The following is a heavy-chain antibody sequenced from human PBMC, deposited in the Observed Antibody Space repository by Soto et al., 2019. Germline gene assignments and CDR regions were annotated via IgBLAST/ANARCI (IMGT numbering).Heavy chain of an antibody. V-gene: IGHV4-61*01. CDR1: GGSVSSGSFH. CDR3: ARIGGWYDIDF. CDR2: IFYNGTA. D-gene: IGHD6-19*01. Sequence: VQLQESGPGQVKPSETLSLTCSVSGGSVSSGSFHWSWIRQPPVKGLQFIGSIFYNGTANYSPSLKNRVSISIDTSQSQFFLQLISVAAADTAVYYCARIGGWYDIDFWGQGSLVTVSS. J-gene: IGHJ4*02.